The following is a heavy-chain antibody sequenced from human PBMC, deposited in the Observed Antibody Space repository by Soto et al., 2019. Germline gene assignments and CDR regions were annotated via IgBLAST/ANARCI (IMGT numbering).Heavy chain of an antibody. V-gene: IGHV1-69*12. Sequence: QVQLVQSGAEVKKPGSSVKVSCKASVGTFSSYAISWVRQAPGQGLEWMGGIIPIFGTANYAQKFQGRVTITADESTSTAYMELSSLRSEDTAVYYCARSDDSSGYYYFDYWGQGTLVTVSS. CDR1: VGTFSSYA. D-gene: IGHD3-22*01. CDR2: IIPIFGTA. J-gene: IGHJ4*02. CDR3: ARSDDSSGYYYFDY.